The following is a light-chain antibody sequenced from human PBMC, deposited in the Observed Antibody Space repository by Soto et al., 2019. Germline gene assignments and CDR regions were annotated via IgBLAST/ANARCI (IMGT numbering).Light chain of an antibody. CDR2: DAS. CDR3: QQRSNWPPET. J-gene: IGKJ1*01. V-gene: IGKV3-11*01. CDR1: QSVSNY. Sequence: EIVLTQSPATLSLSPGERATLSCRASQSVSNYLAWYQQKPGQAPRLLIYDASNRATGISARFSGSGSGTDFSLTISSLEPEDFAVYYCQQRSNWPPETFGQGTKVEIK.